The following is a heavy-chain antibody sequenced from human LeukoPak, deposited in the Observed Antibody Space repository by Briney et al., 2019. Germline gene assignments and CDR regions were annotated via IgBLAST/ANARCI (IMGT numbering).Heavy chain of an antibody. J-gene: IGHJ4*02. CDR3: AKGGSGWLFDY. Sequence: GGSLRLSCAASGFIFSSYVMSWVRQAPGKGLEWVSGISGSGGSTYYADSGKGRFTISRDNSKNTAHLQMNSLRADDPAIYYCAKGGSGWLFDYWGQGTLVTVSS. D-gene: IGHD6-19*01. V-gene: IGHV3-23*01. CDR1: GFIFSSYV. CDR2: ISGSGGST.